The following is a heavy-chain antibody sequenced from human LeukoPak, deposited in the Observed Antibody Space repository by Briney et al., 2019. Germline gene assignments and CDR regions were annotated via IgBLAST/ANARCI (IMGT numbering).Heavy chain of an antibody. D-gene: IGHD4-17*01. V-gene: IGHV1-69*13. Sequence: GASVKVSCKASGGTFSSYAISWVRQAPGQGLEWMGGIIPIFGTANYAQKFQGRVTITADESTSTAYMELSSLRSEDTAVYYCARVPQADYDNYYYYYYMDVWGKGTTVTVSS. CDR2: IIPIFGTA. CDR3: ARVPQADYDNYYYYYYMDV. J-gene: IGHJ6*03. CDR1: GGTFSSYA.